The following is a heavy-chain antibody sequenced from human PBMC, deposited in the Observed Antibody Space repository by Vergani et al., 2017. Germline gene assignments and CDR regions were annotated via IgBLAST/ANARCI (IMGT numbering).Heavy chain of an antibody. D-gene: IGHD3-3*01. CDR1: GFTFSRYA. CDR3: AKDLFEVEYYDVWRGYDRNALGDY. V-gene: IGHV3-23*01. Sequence: EVQLLESGGGLVQPGGSLRLSCAASGFTFSRYAMSWVRQAPGKGLEWVSAISGSGGSTYYADSVKVRFTISRDNSKNTLYLQMNSLRAEDTAVYYCAKDLFEVEYYDVWRGYDRNALGDYWGQGTLVTVS. CDR2: ISGSGGST. J-gene: IGHJ4*02.